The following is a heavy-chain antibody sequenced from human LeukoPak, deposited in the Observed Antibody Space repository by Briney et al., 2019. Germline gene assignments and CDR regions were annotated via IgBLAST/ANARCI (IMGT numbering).Heavy chain of an antibody. CDR2: IIPICGTA. J-gene: IGHJ4*02. V-gene: IGHV1-69*13. CDR1: GCTFSSYP. CDR3: ARSDIVVMVAAIPDY. Sequence: GAAVQVSCKASGCTFSSYPLRWVRQAAGQGLEWMGGIIPICGTANYAQKFQGRVTITADESTNTAYMELSSLRSEDTAVYYCARSDIVVMVAAIPDYWGQGTLVTVSS. D-gene: IGHD2-15*01.